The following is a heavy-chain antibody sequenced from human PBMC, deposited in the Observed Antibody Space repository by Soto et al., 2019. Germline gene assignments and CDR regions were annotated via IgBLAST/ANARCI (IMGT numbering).Heavy chain of an antibody. CDR3: ALSHTVTPHS. J-gene: IGHJ4*02. CDR1: GLTFSSYW. Sequence: EVQLVESGGGLVQPGGSLRLSCAASGLTFSSYWMHWVRQAPGKGLVWVSRINSAGSSTSYADSVKGRFTIARDNAKNTLYLQIHRLRGEETAVYYCALSHTVTPHSWGQGTLVTVSS. CDR2: INSAGSST. V-gene: IGHV3-74*01. D-gene: IGHD4-17*01.